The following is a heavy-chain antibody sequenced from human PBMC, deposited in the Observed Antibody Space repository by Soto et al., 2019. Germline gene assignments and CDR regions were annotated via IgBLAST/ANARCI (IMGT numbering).Heavy chain of an antibody. V-gene: IGHV4-4*02. J-gene: IGHJ6*02. CDR2: IHHSGST. CDR3: AGATAVADEIGCGLDV. D-gene: IGHD2-21*02. Sequence: QVQLQESGPGLVKPSGTLSLSCAVSGDSISRRNWWSWVRQSPGQGLEWIGEIHHSGSTNYNLSHKSRVTISIAKSKTHFTVSLTSVTAADTAVYDYAGATAVADEIGCGLDVWGQGTAVTVSS. CDR1: GDSISRRNW.